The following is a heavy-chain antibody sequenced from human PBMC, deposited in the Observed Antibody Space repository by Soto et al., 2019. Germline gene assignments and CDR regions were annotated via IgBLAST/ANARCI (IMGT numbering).Heavy chain of an antibody. Sequence: VHLVESGGGLIQPGGSLRLSCAASGLTAGDNYMSWVRQAPGMGLEWVSAIYYNGTTYYADSVKGRFTISRDTSKNTLSLQMDSLRVEDTAVYYCVRPLSSGRNYGKDVWGQGTTVTVSS. CDR3: VRPLSSGRNYGKDV. D-gene: IGHD3-10*01. V-gene: IGHV3-53*01. CDR1: GLTAGDNY. J-gene: IGHJ6*02. CDR2: IYYNGTT.